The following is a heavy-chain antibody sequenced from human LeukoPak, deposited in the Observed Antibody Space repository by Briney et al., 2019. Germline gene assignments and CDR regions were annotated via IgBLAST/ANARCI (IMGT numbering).Heavy chain of an antibody. D-gene: IGHD3-10*01. V-gene: IGHV3-30*14. Sequence: GGSLRLSCAASGFTFRNYYMHWVRQAPGKGLEWVAVISLDGNNEYYADSVKGRFTISRDNSKNTLYLQMNSLRAEDTAVYYCARRIGDSPDYWGQGTLVTVSS. CDR1: GFTFRNYY. CDR3: ARRIGDSPDY. CDR2: ISLDGNNE. J-gene: IGHJ4*02.